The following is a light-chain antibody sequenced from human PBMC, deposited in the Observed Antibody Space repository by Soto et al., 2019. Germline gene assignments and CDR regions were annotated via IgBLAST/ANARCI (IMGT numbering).Light chain of an antibody. CDR3: LRYTPDLTPG. Sequence: QSVLTQPASVSGSPGQSITISCTGSSSDIGAYNYVSWFQQYPGKAPKLIISEVSNRPSGVSNRFSGSKSGTAASLTISGLQTEDVSCYFGLRYTPDLTPGFGSGP. J-gene: IGLJ1*01. V-gene: IGLV2-14*01. CDR1: SSDIGAYNY. CDR2: EVS.